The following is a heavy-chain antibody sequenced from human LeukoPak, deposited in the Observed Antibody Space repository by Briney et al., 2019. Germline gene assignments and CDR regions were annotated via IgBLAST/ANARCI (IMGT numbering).Heavy chain of an antibody. Sequence: SETLSLTCTVSGGSISRYYWSWIRQPPGKGLEWIGYIYYSGSTNYSPSLKSRVTISVDTSKNQFSLRVSSVIAADTAVYYCARDEYSSSYDYWGQGTLVTVSS. D-gene: IGHD6-6*01. CDR2: IYYSGST. J-gene: IGHJ4*02. V-gene: IGHV4-59*01. CDR3: ARDEYSSSYDY. CDR1: GGSISRYY.